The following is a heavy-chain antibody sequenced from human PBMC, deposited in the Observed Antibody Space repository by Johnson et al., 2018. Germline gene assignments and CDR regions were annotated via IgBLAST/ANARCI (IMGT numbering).Heavy chain of an antibody. V-gene: IGHV4-34*01. CDR3: ARGQGTMDV. CDR2: TNNSGSS. J-gene: IGHJ6*03. D-gene: IGHD1-1*01. Sequence: QVQLQQWGAGLVKPSETLSLTCAVYGGSFSGYYWSWIRQPPGTGLEWIGETNNSGSSNYNPSLKSRVTISVDTSNKQFSLKLSSVTAADTAMYYCARGQGTMDVWGKGTTVTVSS. CDR1: GGSFSGYY.